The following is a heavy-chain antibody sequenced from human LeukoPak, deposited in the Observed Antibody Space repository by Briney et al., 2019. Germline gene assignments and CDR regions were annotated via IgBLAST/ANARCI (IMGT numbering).Heavy chain of an antibody. CDR3: ARGSGYKYDFTGRERTKSRLDY. J-gene: IGHJ4*02. Sequence: GGSLRLSCIASGFTFSSYSMHWVRQAPGKGLEWVAVISFDGSNRYYTDSVKGRFTISRDNSKNTLYLQMNSLRTEDTAVYYCARGSGYKYDFTGRERTKSRLDYWGQGTLVTVSS. CDR2: ISFDGSNR. D-gene: IGHD3/OR15-3a*01. CDR1: GFTFSSYS. V-gene: IGHV3-30*19.